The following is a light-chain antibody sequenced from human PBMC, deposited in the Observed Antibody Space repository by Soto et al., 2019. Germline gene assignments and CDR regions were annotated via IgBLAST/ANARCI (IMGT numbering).Light chain of an antibody. J-gene: IGLJ2*01. CDR1: SSDVGRYNY. Sequence: QSALTQPASVSGSPGQSITISCTGTSSDVGRYNYVSWYRQHPGTAPKLIISDVNSRPSGISNRFSGSKSGNTASLTISGLQAEDEAYYYCSSYRGSNIFVVFGGGTKLTVL. CDR3: SSYRGSNIFVV. CDR2: DVN. V-gene: IGLV2-14*01.